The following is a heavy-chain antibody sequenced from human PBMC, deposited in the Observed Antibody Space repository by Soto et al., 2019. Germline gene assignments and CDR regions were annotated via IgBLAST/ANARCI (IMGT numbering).Heavy chain of an antibody. CDR1: GFTFSSPC. J-gene: IGHJ5*02. V-gene: IGHV3-23*01. D-gene: IGHD3-16*01. CDR2: INVFDDSK. Sequence: GGSLRLYCAVSGFTFSSPCMRWVSRSPGKGMELVSGINVFDDSKQYAEYVRCRFTISRDNSMNTLLLQMNRPRDEDMAIYYFATDSHWGMICPTHDRWGMGALVTVSS. CDR3: ATDSHWGMICPTHDR.